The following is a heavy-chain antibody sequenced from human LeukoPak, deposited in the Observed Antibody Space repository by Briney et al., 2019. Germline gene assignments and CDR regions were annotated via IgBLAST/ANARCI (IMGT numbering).Heavy chain of an antibody. Sequence: GGSLTLSCAASGFTFSSYGMHWVRQAPGKGLEWVAVISYDGSNKYYADSVKGRFTISRDNSKNTLYLQMNSLRAEDTAVYYCAKAATQAVAGSAFDYWGQGALVTVSS. V-gene: IGHV3-30*18. CDR3: AKAATQAVAGSAFDY. D-gene: IGHD6-19*01. CDR2: ISYDGSNK. J-gene: IGHJ4*02. CDR1: GFTFSSYG.